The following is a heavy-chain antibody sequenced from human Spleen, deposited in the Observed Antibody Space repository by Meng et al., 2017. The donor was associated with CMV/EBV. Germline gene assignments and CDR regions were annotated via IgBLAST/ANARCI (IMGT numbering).Heavy chain of an antibody. CDR3: AREGDYGSGSYCKWGLGS. Sequence: GESLKISCAASGFTFSSYSMNWVRQAPGKGLEWVAVISYDGSNKYYADSVKGRFTISRDNSKNTLYLQMNSLRAEDTAVYYCAREGDYGSGSYCKWGLGSWGQGTLVTVSS. CDR2: ISYDGSNK. CDR1: GFTFSSYS. J-gene: IGHJ4*02. D-gene: IGHD3-10*01. V-gene: IGHV3-30*03.